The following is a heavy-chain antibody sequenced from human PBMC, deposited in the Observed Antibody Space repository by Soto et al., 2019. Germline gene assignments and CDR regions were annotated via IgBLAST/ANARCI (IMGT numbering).Heavy chain of an antibody. J-gene: IGHJ4*02. V-gene: IGHV3-23*01. CDR1: GFTFSSYA. Sequence: GGSLRLSCAASGFTFSSYAMTWVRQAPGKGLEWVSAISGSDGSTYYADSVKGRFTISRDDSENIAYLQMNSLKTEDTAVYYCSRIWRLAEAGYFAYWGQGALVTVSS. CDR3: SRIWRLAEAGYFAY. D-gene: IGHD6-19*01. CDR2: ISGSDGST.